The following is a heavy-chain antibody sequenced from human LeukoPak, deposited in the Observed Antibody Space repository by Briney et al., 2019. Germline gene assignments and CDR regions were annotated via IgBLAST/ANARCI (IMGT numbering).Heavy chain of an antibody. D-gene: IGHD3-10*01. CDR2: IHSEGSTT. CDR3: ASRFMVRGVIITVDV. J-gene: IGHJ6*04. V-gene: IGHV3-74*01. Sequence: GGSLRLSCAASGFTFSNTWMHWVRQAPGKGLVWVSHIHSEGSTTSYADSVKGRFTISRDNAKNTLYLQMNSLRAEDTAVYYCASRFMVRGVIITVDVWGKGTTVTISS. CDR1: GFTFSNTW.